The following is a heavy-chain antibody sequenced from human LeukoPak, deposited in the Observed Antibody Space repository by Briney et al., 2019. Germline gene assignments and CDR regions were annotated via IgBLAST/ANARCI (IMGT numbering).Heavy chain of an antibody. CDR2: ISGSGGST. CDR1: GYTFRTQG. D-gene: IGHD2-15*01. Sequence: GGSPRLQCVASGYTFRTQGMNSVRQAPGKGLEWVSGISGSGGSTYYADSVKGRFTISRDNSRNTLYLQMNGLTVEDPAVYYCAKEGFLVVVGARHNYCYYLDVWGKGITVTVSS. V-gene: IGHV3-23*01. CDR3: AKEGFLVVVGARHNYCYYLDV. J-gene: IGHJ6*03.